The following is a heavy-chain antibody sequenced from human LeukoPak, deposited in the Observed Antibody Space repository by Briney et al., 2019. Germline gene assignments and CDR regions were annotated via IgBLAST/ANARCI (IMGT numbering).Heavy chain of an antibody. CDR1: GGSFSGYY. V-gene: IGHV4-34*01. CDR2: INHSGST. CDR3: AGPYDSSGFYSGPFDY. Sequence: SETLSLTCAVYGGSFSGYYWSWIRQPPGKGLERIGEINHSGSTNYNPSLKSRVTISVDTSKNQLSLKLSSVTAADTAVYYCAGPYDSSGFYSGPFDYWGQGTLVTVSS. J-gene: IGHJ4*02. D-gene: IGHD3-22*01.